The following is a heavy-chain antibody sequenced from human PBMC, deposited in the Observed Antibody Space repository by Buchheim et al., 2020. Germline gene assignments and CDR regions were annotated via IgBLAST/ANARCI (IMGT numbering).Heavy chain of an antibody. Sequence: EVQLVESGGGLVQPGGSLRLSCAASGFTFSSYWMSWVRQAPGKGLEWVANIKQDGSEKYYVDAVKGRFTISRDNAKNSLYLQMNSLRAEDTAVYYCARDDSPFKGWFGELLYKHWGQGTL. CDR2: IKQDGSEK. CDR1: GFTFSSYW. D-gene: IGHD3-10*01. CDR3: ARDDSPFKGWFGELLYKH. J-gene: IGHJ1*01. V-gene: IGHV3-7*01.